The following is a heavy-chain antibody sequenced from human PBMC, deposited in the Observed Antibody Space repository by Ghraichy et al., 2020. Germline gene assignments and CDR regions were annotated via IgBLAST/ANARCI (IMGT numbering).Heavy chain of an antibody. CDR3: ARCTGTTIRFTKYNWFDP. Sequence: GGSLRLSCAASGFTFSSYWMSWVRQAPGKGLEWVANIKQDGSEKYYVDSVKGRFTISRDNAKNSLYLQMNSLRAEDTAVYYCARCTGTTIRFTKYNWFDPWGQGTLVTVSS. CDR1: GFTFSSYW. J-gene: IGHJ5*02. V-gene: IGHV3-7*01. CDR2: IKQDGSEK. D-gene: IGHD1-7*01.